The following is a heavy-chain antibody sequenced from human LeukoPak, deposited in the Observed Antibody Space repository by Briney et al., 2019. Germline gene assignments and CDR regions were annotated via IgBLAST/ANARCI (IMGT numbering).Heavy chain of an antibody. D-gene: IGHD1-26*01. CDR1: GGSISSGGYY. J-gene: IGHJ4*02. CDR3: ARVVGSWYYFDY. CDR2: IYHSGST. V-gene: IGHV4-30-2*01. Sequence: PSETLSLTCTVSGGSISSGGYYWSWIRQPPGKGLEWIGYIYHSGSTYYNPSLKSRVTISVDRSKNQFSLKLSSVTAADTAVYYCARVVGSWYYFDYWGQGTLVTVSS.